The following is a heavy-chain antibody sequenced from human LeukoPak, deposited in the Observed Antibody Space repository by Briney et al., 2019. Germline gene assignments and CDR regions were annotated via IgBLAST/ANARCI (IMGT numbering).Heavy chain of an antibody. V-gene: IGHV3-53*01. D-gene: IGHD1-26*01. CDR2: IYSGGST. CDR1: GFTVSSNY. CDR3: ARETRGSYSLDH. Sequence: GGSLRLSCAASGFTVSSNYMSWVRQAPGKGLEWVSVIYSGGSTYYADSVKGRFTISRDNSKNTLYLQMNSLRAEDTAVYYCARETRGSYSLDHWGQGTLVTVSS. J-gene: IGHJ4*02.